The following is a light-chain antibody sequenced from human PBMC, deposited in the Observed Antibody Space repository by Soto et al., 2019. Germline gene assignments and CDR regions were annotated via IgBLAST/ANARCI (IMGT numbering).Light chain of an antibody. CDR2: DAS. CDR3: QHYNSYSEA. J-gene: IGKJ1*01. Sequence: DIQMTHSPSTLSASVGDRVTITCRASQSINSRLAWYQQRPGKAPDLLIYDASTLQSGVPSRFSGSGSGTEFTLTISSLQPDDFATYYCQHYNSYSEAFGQGTKVDIK. V-gene: IGKV1-5*01. CDR1: QSINSR.